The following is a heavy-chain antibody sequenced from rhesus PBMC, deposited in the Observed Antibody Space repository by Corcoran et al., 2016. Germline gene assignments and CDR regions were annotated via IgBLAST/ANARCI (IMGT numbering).Heavy chain of an antibody. V-gene: IGHV4-173*01. CDR1: GGSISGNY. J-gene: IGHJ6*01. D-gene: IGHD2-15*01. CDR2: ISGSCGST. Sequence: QLQLQESGPGLMKPSETLSLTCAVSGGSISGNYGSWIRQPPGKGLEWIGRISGSCGSTDHNPSLKSRVTISTDTSKNQFSLKLSSVTAADTAVYYCARGTGLYGLDSWGQGVVVTVSS. CDR3: ARGTGLYGLDS.